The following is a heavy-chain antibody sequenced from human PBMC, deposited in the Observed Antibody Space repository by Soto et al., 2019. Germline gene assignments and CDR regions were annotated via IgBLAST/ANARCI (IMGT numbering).Heavy chain of an antibody. CDR2: IYYSGST. Sequence: QVQLQESGPGLVKPSQTLSLTCTVSGGSISSGGYYWSWIRQHPGKGLEWIGYIYYSGSTSYNPSLKIRVTISVDTAKNQFSLKLSSVTAADTAVYYCARIPYYDFWSGPDIGFDPWGQGTLVTVSS. CDR3: ARIPYYDFWSGPDIGFDP. CDR1: GGSISSGGYY. V-gene: IGHV4-31*03. D-gene: IGHD3-3*01. J-gene: IGHJ5*02.